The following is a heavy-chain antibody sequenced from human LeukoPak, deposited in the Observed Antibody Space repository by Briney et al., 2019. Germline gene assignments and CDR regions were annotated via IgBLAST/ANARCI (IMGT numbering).Heavy chain of an antibody. CDR2: VIPSLDVS. Sequence: SVKVSCKASGDTFITYTFSWVRQAPGQGLEWMGRVIPSLDVSNYAEKFQGRVTINADKSSSTTYMELTSLRSEDTAMYYCARDHCNRGSCLGGHWGQGTLVTVSS. J-gene: IGHJ4*02. CDR1: GDTFITYT. D-gene: IGHD2-15*01. V-gene: IGHV1-69*04. CDR3: ARDHCNRGSCLGGH.